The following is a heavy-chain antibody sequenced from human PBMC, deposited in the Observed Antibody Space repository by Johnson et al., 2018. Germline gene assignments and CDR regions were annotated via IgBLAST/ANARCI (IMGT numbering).Heavy chain of an antibody. D-gene: IGHD2-15*01. CDR1: GGTFSRSA. J-gene: IGHJ2*01. CDR3: ARAPEDKPPWYYDL. Sequence: QVQLVESGAEVKKPGSSVKVSCKASGGTFSRSAISWVRQAPGQGPEWMGGIVPIFGTSNYAQKFQGRLRITADKSTNTAYMEPTSLNSEETAVYYWARAPEDKPPWYYDLWGRGTLVSVAS. V-gene: IGHV1-69*06. CDR2: IVPIFGTS.